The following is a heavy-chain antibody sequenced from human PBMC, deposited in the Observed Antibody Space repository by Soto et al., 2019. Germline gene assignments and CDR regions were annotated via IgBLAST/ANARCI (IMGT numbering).Heavy chain of an antibody. CDR3: ARDLLDGMEV. D-gene: IGHD3-10*01. J-gene: IGHJ6*02. CDR2: ISSSSSYI. CDR1: LFTFSSYS. Sequence: SLRLSCSASLFTFSSYSMNWVRQAPGKGLEWVSSISSSSSYIYYADSVKGRFTISRDNAKNSLYLQMNSLRAEDTAVYYCARDLLDGMEVWGQGTTVTVSS. V-gene: IGHV3-21*01.